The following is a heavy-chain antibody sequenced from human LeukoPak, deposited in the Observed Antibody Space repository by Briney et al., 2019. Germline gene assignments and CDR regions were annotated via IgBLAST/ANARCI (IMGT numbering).Heavy chain of an antibody. CDR3: AKDTYADYYDSSGYYLTFDY. CDR2: ISGSGGST. V-gene: IGHV3-23*01. CDR1: GFTFSSYA. J-gene: IGHJ4*02. Sequence: PGGSLRLSCAASGFTFSSYAMHWVRQAPGKGLEWVSAISGSGGSTYYADSVKGRFTISRDNSKNTLYLQMNSLRAEDTAVYYCAKDTYADYYDSSGYYLTFDYWGQGTLVTVSS. D-gene: IGHD3-22*01.